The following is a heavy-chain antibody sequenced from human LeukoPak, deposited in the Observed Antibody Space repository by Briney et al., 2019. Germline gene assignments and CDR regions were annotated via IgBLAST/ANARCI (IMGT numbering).Heavy chain of an antibody. CDR3: ARDTRRQSSSGYYLMDAFDI. D-gene: IGHD3-22*01. V-gene: IGHV1-69*05. CDR2: IIPIFGTR. J-gene: IGHJ3*02. Sequence: SVKVSRKASGGTFRSYAISWVRQAPGQGLEWMGRIIPIFGTRNYAQKFQGRVTIITDESTSTAYMELSSLRSGDTAVYYCARDTRRQSSSGYYLMDAFDIWGQGTMVTVSS. CDR1: GGTFRSYA.